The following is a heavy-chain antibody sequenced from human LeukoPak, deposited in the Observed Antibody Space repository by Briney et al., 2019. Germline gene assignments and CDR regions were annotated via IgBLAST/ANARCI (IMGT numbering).Heavy chain of an antibody. V-gene: IGHV3-48*02. J-gene: IGHJ6*02. Sequence: GGSLRLSCEASGFTFSTYSMNWVRQAPGKGLEWVSYISSGSSTIYYADSVKGRFTISRDNAQNSLFLQMNSLRDEDTAVYYCARGGHDYYGFDVWGQGTAVIVSS. CDR3: ARGGHDYYGFDV. CDR2: ISSGSSTI. CDR1: GFTFSTYS.